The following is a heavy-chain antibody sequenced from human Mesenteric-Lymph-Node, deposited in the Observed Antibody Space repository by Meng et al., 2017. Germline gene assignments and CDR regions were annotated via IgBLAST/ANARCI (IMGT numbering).Heavy chain of an antibody. CDR2: IYWDDDK. CDR1: GFLPATTCVG. V-gene: IGHV2-5*02. CDR3: AHTLAGYSSGLQAGVFDF. D-gene: IGHD6-19*01. Sequence: ITVEGPAPARVKPTQALTLNRLCPGFLPATTCVGVGSIRQHPGKALEWLALIYWDDDKRYSPSLTSRLSISKDTSKNQVVLIVTDMDPVDTGTYYCAHTLAGYSSGLQAGVFDFWGQGTLVTVSS. J-gene: IGHJ4*02.